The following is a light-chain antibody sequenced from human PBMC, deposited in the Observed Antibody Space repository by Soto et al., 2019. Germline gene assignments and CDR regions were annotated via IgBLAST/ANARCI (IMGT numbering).Light chain of an antibody. V-gene: IGKV3-15*01. CDR2: GAS. CDR3: QQYNNWPSIT. J-gene: IGKJ5*01. CDR1: QSVSSN. Sequence: EIVMTQSPATLSVSPWERATLSCRASQSVSSNLAWYLQKPGQAPRLLIYGASTGATGIPARFSGSGSGTEFTLTISSLQSEDFAVYYCQQYNNWPSITFGQGTRLEIK.